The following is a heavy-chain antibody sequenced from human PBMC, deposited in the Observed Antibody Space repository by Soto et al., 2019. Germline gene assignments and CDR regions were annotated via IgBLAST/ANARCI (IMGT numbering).Heavy chain of an antibody. CDR3: ARDRRDIGANRAFDY. D-gene: IGHD5-12*01. J-gene: IGHJ4*02. CDR1: GFTFSSYS. V-gene: IGHV3-21*01. Sequence: EVQLVESGGGLVKPGGSLRLSCAASGFTFSSYSMNWVRQAPGKGLEWVSSISSSSSYIYYADSVKGRFTISRDNAKNSLYLQMNSLRAEDTAVYYCARDRRDIGANRAFDYWGQGTLVTVSS. CDR2: ISSSSSYI.